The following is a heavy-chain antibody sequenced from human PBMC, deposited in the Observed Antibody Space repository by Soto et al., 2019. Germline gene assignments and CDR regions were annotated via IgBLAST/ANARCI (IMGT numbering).Heavy chain of an antibody. CDR1: GGSISSYY. D-gene: IGHD1-26*01. Sequence: QVQLQESGPGQVKPSETLSLTCTVSGGSISSYYWSWIRQPPGKGLEWIGYIYYSGSTNYNPSLKSRVTISVDTSKNQFSLKLSSVTAADTAVYYCARTVGFGFDYWGQGTLVTVSS. V-gene: IGHV4-59*01. CDR2: IYYSGST. CDR3: ARTVGFGFDY. J-gene: IGHJ4*02.